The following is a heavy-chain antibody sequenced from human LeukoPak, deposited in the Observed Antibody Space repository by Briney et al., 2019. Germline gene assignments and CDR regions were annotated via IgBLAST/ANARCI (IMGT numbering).Heavy chain of an antibody. V-gene: IGHV4-34*01. CDR1: GGSFSGYY. CDR2: INHSGST. Sequence: LETLSLTCAVYGGSFSGYYWSWIRQPPGKGLEWIGEINHSGSTNYNPTLKSRVTISVDTSKNQFSLKLSSVTAADTAVYYCARAPGINDGTIDYWGQGTPVTVSS. D-gene: IGHD1-1*01. CDR3: ARAPGINDGTIDY. J-gene: IGHJ4*02.